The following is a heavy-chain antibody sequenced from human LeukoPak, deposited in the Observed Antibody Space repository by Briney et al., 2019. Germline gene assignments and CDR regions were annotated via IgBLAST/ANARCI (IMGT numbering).Heavy chain of an antibody. CDR2: IYYSGST. CDR3: ARDSPYRSGWGEGRYFDL. D-gene: IGHD6-19*01. Sequence: SETLSLTCTVSGGSISSYYWSWIRQPPGKGLEWIGYIYYSGSTNYNPSLKSRVTISVDTSKNQFSLKLSSVTAADTAVYYCARDSPYRSGWGEGRYFDLWGRGTLVTVSS. J-gene: IGHJ2*01. CDR1: GGSISSYY. V-gene: IGHV4-59*01.